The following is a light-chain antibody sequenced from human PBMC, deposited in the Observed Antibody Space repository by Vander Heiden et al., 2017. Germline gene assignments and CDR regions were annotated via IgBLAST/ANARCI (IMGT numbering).Light chain of an antibody. V-gene: IGLV3-21*02. CDR1: NIRSKS. CDR2: DGG. J-gene: IGLJ2*01. Sequence: SYVLTPPPSVSAAPGPPARITCGGNNIRSKSVYWYQQKPGQAPVLVVDDGGDRPSGIPERFSGSNSENTATLTISRVEAGDEADYYCQVWDSSSDHVVFGGGTKVTVL. CDR3: QVWDSSSDHVV.